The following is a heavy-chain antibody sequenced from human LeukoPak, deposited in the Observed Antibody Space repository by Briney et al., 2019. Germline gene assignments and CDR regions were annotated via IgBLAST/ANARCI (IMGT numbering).Heavy chain of an antibody. CDR1: GYTLTELS. CDR2: INPSGGST. Sequence: GASVKVSCKVSGYTLTELSMHWVRQAPGQGLEWMGIINPSGGSTSYAQKFQGRVTMTRDTSTSTVYMELSSLRSEDTAVYYCARDKDTAMGDFDYWGQGTLVTVSS. V-gene: IGHV1-46*01. D-gene: IGHD5-18*01. CDR3: ARDKDTAMGDFDY. J-gene: IGHJ4*02.